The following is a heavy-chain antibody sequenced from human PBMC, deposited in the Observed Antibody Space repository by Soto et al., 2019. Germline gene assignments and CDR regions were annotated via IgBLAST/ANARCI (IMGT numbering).Heavy chain of an antibody. D-gene: IGHD3-16*01. V-gene: IGHV1-3*01. Sequence: ASVKVSCKASGYNFTTYAMLWVRQAPGQRPEWMGWINAGNGNTQYSQKFQGRVTMTRDTSASTAYMELRSLKSEDTAVYYCAGGERLYLYFYGMDVWGQGSTVTV. CDR3: AGGERLYLYFYGMDV. CDR2: INAGNGNT. J-gene: IGHJ6*02. CDR1: GYNFTTYA.